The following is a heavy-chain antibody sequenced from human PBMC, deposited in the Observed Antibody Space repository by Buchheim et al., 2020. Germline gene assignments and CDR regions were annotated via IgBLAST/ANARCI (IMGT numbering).Heavy chain of an antibody. J-gene: IGHJ4*02. D-gene: IGHD3-10*01. CDR2: IVTSGGNT. CDR3: AKFYGSGSRAFEY. CDR1: GFTFSSYA. Sequence: QLLESGGGLEQPGGSLRLSCAASGFTFSSYAMCWVRQAPGKGLEWVSIVTSGGNTYYTDSVKGRFTISRDNSKHTLSLQMNSLRVEDTAVYYCAKFYGSGSRAFEYWGQGTL. V-gene: IGHV3-23*01.